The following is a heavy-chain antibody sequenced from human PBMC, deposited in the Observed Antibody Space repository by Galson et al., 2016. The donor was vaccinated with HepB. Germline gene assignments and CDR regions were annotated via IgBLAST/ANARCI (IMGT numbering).Heavy chain of an antibody. CDR1: GGSVTISSYY. J-gene: IGHJ4*02. V-gene: IGHV4-39*01. Sequence: ETLSLTCTVSGGSVTISSYYLGWVRQPPGKGLEWIGNIYYSGNTYYNPSLKIRVTLSVDTSKAQFSLKITSVTAADSAVYYCARQNYDYVWGSKNPPYFLDFWGPGTRVTVSS. D-gene: IGHD3-16*01. CDR2: IYYSGNT. CDR3: ARQNYDYVWGSKNPPYFLDF.